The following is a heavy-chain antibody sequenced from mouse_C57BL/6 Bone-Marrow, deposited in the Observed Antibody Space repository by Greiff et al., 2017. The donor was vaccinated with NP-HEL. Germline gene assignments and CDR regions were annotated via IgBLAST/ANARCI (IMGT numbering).Heavy chain of an antibody. Sequence: QVQLKQPGAELVRPGTSVKLSCKASGYTFTSYWMHWVKQRPGQGLEWIGVIDPSDSYTNYNQKFKGKATLTVDTSSSTACMQLSSLTAEDSAVYYRASKDYWGQGTTLTVSS. V-gene: IGHV1-59*01. CDR3: ASKDY. J-gene: IGHJ2*01. CDR1: GYTFTSYW. CDR2: IDPSDSYT.